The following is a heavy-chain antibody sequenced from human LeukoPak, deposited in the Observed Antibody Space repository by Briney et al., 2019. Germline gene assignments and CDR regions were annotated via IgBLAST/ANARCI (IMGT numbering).Heavy chain of an antibody. CDR3: AKDSSSYSSGWYTEYYFDY. D-gene: IGHD6-19*01. J-gene: IGHJ4*02. V-gene: IGHV3-23*01. CDR1: GFTFSSYS. Sequence: GGSLRLSCAASGFTFSSYSMNWVRQAPGKGLEWVSAISGSGGSTYYADSVKGRFTISRDNSKNTLYLQMNSLRAEDTAVYYCAKDSSSYSSGWYTEYYFDYWGQGTLVTVSS. CDR2: ISGSGGST.